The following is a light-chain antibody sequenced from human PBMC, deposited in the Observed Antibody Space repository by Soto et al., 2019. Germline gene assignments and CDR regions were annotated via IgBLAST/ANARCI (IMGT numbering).Light chain of an antibody. CDR1: QSVSSNY. Sequence: DIVLTQSPDTLSLSPGERATLSCRASQSVSSNYLAWYQQKPGQAPRLLIYGASTRATGIPDRFSGSGSGTDFTLTISSLEPEDLAVYYCQQYCSSSYTFGQGTRLEIK. CDR2: GAS. J-gene: IGKJ2*01. V-gene: IGKV3-20*01. CDR3: QQYCSSSYT.